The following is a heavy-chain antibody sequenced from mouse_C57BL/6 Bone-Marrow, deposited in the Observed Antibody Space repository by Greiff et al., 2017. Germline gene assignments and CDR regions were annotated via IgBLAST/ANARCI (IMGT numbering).Heavy chain of an antibody. CDR1: GYTFTDYY. V-gene: IGHV1-19*01. J-gene: IGHJ2*01. Sequence: EVKLVESGPVLVKPGASVKMSCKASGYTFTDYYMHWVKQSPGQGLEWIGDINPYNGGTSYNQKFKGKATLTVDKSSSTAYMELNSLTSEDSAVYYCSCYGNYDCYFDYWGQGTTLTVSS. CDR3: SCYGNYDCYFDY. CDR2: INPYNGGT. D-gene: IGHD2-10*01.